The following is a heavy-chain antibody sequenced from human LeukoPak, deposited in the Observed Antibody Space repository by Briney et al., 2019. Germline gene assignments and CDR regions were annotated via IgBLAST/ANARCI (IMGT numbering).Heavy chain of an antibody. Sequence: PGGSLRLSCAASGFTVSSNYMSWVRQAPGKGLEWVSVIYSGGSTYYADSVKGRFTISRDNSKNTLYLQMNSLRAEDTAVYYCARVIRYYYYMDVWGKGTTVTISS. V-gene: IGHV3-66*01. CDR3: ARVIRYYYYMDV. J-gene: IGHJ6*03. CDR1: GFTVSSNY. CDR2: IYSGGST.